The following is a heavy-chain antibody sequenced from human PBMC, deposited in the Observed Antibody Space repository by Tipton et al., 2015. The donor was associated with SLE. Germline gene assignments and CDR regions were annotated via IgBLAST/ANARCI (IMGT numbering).Heavy chain of an antibody. CDR3: ARGRLVYPFDF. CDR2: MNHSGSA. CDR1: GGSFTDYF. V-gene: IGHV4-34*01. J-gene: IGHJ4*02. Sequence: TLSLTCAVYGGSFTDYFWSWIRQPPGKGLEWIGDMNHSGSANYNPSLKSRITISVDTSKNQFSLKMSSVTAADTAVYYCARGRLVYPFDFWGQGTLVTVSS. D-gene: IGHD3-16*02.